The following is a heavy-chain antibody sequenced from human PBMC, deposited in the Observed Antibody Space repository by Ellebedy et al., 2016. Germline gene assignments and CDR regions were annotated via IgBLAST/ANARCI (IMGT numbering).Heavy chain of an antibody. D-gene: IGHD4-23*01. CDR3: ARDTDCGGFTIHWYFDL. Sequence: ASVKVSXXASDYTFTSYGISWMRQAPGQGLEWMGWISVYNGNTNLAQKFQGRLTLTTDTSTSTAYMELRSLRPDDSAVYYCARDTDCGGFTIHWYFDLWGRGTPVTVSS. CDR2: ISVYNGNT. CDR1: DYTFTSYG. V-gene: IGHV1-18*01. J-gene: IGHJ2*01.